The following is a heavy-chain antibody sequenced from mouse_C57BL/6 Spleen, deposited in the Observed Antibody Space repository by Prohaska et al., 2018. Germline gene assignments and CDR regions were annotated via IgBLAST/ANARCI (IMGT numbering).Heavy chain of an antibody. CDR1: GFTFSGFW. J-gene: IGHJ1*03. CDR2: INSDGSVS. V-gene: IGHV11-2*01. D-gene: IGHD2-1*01. Sequence: EVQLLETGGGLVQPVGSRGLSCEGSGFTFSGFWMSWVRQTPGKTLEWIGDINSDGSVSNDAPSIKDRCTSLRDNEESALYLQMSDGRSEETATYYCRRCGNCGYIRVKGTGTTVT. CDR3: RRCGNCGYIRV.